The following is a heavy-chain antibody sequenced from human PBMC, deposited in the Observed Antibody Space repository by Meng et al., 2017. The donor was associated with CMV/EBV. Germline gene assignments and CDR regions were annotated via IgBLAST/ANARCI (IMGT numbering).Heavy chain of an antibody. CDR1: GFTFSSYS. CDR3: ARERLNQDSSSSPRDY. J-gene: IGHJ4*02. Sequence: GGSLRLSCAASGFTFSSYSMNWVRQAPGKGLEWVSSISSSSSYIYYADSVKGRFTISRDNAKNSLYLQMNSLRAEDTAVYYWARERLNQDSSSSPRDYWGQGTLVTVSS. V-gene: IGHV3-21*01. CDR2: ISSSSSYI. D-gene: IGHD6-6*01.